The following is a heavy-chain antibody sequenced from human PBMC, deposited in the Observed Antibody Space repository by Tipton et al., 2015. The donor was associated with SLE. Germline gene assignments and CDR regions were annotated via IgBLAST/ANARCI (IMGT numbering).Heavy chain of an antibody. CDR3: ARELEVELQRRPFFVC. CDR2: IYYSGST. D-gene: IGHD1-1*01. J-gene: IGHJ4*02. CDR1: GGTVSSDSYY. V-gene: IGHV4-61*01. Sequence: TLSLTCNVSGGTVSSDSYYWTWIRQPPGKGLEWIGSIYYSGSTKYRSSLKSRVTISLDTSRNQFSLNLSSVTAMDTAMYYCARELEVELQRRPFFVCWGQGTLVTVSS.